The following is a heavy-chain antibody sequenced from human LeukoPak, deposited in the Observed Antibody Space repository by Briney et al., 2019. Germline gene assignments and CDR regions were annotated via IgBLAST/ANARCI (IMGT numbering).Heavy chain of an antibody. Sequence: PSQTLSLTCTVSGGSISSGGYYWSWIRQHPGKGLEWIGYIYYSGSTYYNPSLKSRVTISVDTSKNQFSLKLSSVTAADTAVYYCARGECSSTSCYRVFDYWGQGTLVTDSS. V-gene: IGHV4-31*03. D-gene: IGHD2-2*02. CDR2: IYYSGST. CDR3: ARGECSSTSCYRVFDY. CDR1: GGSISSGGYY. J-gene: IGHJ4*02.